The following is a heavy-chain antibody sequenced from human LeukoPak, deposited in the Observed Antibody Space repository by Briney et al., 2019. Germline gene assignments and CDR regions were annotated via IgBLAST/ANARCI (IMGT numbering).Heavy chain of an antibody. CDR1: SVTVSGDY. CDR3: AREKLAAAGRNWFDP. Sequence: GGSLRLSCTASSVTVSGDYVRWVRQAPGKGLEWVSYISSSSSTIYYADSVKGRFTISRDNAKNSLYLQMNSLRAEDTAVYYCAREKLAAAGRNWFDPWGQGTLVTVSS. J-gene: IGHJ5*02. CDR2: ISSSSSTI. D-gene: IGHD6-13*01. V-gene: IGHV3-48*01.